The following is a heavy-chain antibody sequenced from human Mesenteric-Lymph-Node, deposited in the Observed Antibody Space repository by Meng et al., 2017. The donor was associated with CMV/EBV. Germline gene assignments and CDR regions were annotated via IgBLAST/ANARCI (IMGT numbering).Heavy chain of an antibody. D-gene: IGHD3-22*01. J-gene: IGHJ4*02. V-gene: IGHV1-46*01. CDR1: GYTFTSYY. Sequence: ASVKVSCKASGYTFTSYYMHWVRQAPGQGLEWMGIINPSGGSTTYAQKFQGRVTMTRDTSTSTVYMELSSLRSEDTAVYYCARDGSYYYDNSGYYPSSRFDYWGQGTLVTVSS. CDR3: ARDGSYYYDNSGYYPSSRFDY. CDR2: INPSGGST.